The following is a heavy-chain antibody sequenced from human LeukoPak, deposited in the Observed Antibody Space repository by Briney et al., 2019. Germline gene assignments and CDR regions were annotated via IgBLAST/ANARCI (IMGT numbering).Heavy chain of an antibody. Sequence: SETLSLTCTVSGGSINTPNYYWGWIRQTPGKGLEWIGNIFYSGGTYYSPSLTSRVTISLDTSRNQFSLKLNSVTAADTAVYYCARDRRYYDYVWGSYRADYYYYYMDVWGKGTTVTISS. CDR3: ARDRRYYDYVWGSYRADYYYYYMDV. CDR2: IFYSGGT. D-gene: IGHD3-16*02. V-gene: IGHV4-39*07. J-gene: IGHJ6*03. CDR1: GGSINTPNYY.